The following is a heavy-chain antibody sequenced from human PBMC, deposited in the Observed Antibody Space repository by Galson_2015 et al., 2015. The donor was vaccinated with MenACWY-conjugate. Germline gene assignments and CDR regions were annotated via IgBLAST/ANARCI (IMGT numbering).Heavy chain of an antibody. D-gene: IGHD1-26*01. Sequence: SLRLSCAASGFTFSSYGMHWVRQAPGKGLEWVAVISYDGSNKYYADSVKGRFTISRDNSKNTLYLQMNSLGAEDTAVYYCAKGVFSGSYSLGMDVWGQGTTVTVSS. V-gene: IGHV3-30*18. J-gene: IGHJ6*02. CDR2: ISYDGSNK. CDR1: GFTFSSYG. CDR3: AKGVFSGSYSLGMDV.